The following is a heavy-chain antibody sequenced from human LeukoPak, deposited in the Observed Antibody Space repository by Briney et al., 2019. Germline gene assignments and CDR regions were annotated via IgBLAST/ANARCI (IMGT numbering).Heavy chain of an antibody. Sequence: GGSLRLSCAASGFTFSTYAMSWVRQAPGKGLEWVSAVSGSGGSTYYADSVKGRFTISRDNSKNTLYLQMNSLRAEDTAVYYCAKDRRAGSYDYWGQGTLVTVSS. CDR2: VSGSGGST. CDR1: GFTFSTYA. D-gene: IGHD3-10*01. CDR3: AKDRRAGSYDY. J-gene: IGHJ4*02. V-gene: IGHV3-23*01.